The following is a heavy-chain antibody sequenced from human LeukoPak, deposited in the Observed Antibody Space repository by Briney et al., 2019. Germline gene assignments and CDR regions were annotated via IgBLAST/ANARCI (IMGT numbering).Heavy chain of an antibody. Sequence: PGGSLRLSCEASGFSFSNYWMHWVRQAPGKGLVWVSRINNDGSSTSYADSVKGRFTISRDNAKNTLYLQMNSLKAEDTAVYYCARDRATTNYYYYGMDVWGQGTTVTVSS. J-gene: IGHJ6*02. CDR3: ARDRATTNYYYYGMDV. V-gene: IGHV3-74*01. CDR2: INNDGSST. CDR1: GFSFSNYW. D-gene: IGHD1-26*01.